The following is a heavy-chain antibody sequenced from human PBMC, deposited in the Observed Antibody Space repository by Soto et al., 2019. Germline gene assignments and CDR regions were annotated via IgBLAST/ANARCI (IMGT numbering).Heavy chain of an antibody. V-gene: IGHV3-30-3*01. J-gene: IGHJ6*01. Sequence: QVQLVESGGGVVQPGRSLRLSCAASGFTFSSYAMHWVRQAPGKGLEWVAVISYDGSNKYYADSVKGRFTISRDNSKNTLYLQMNSLRAEDTAVYYCARDVGATTGDYYYGMDVW. CDR3: ARDVGATTGDYYYGMDV. CDR2: ISYDGSNK. D-gene: IGHD1-26*01. CDR1: GFTFSSYA.